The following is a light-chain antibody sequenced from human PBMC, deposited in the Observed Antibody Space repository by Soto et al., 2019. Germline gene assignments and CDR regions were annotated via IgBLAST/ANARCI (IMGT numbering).Light chain of an antibody. CDR2: DVS. Sequence: QSALTQPASVSGSPGQSITISCTGTSSDVGGYNYVSWYQQHPGKAPKLMIFDVSNRPSGVSNRFSGSKSGDTASLTISGLQAEDEPDYYCSSYASGSTLVFGGGTKLTVL. CDR3: SSYASGSTLV. J-gene: IGLJ2*01. CDR1: SSDVGGYNY. V-gene: IGLV2-14*03.